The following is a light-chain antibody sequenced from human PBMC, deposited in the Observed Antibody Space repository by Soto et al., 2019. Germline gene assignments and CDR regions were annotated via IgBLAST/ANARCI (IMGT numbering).Light chain of an antibody. CDR3: SSYSRSAIGV. V-gene: IGLV2-14*03. Sequence: QSVLTQPASVSGSPGQSITISCTGTSSDVGLYNFVSWYQQHPGKAPKLMIYDVGARPSGVSHRFSGSKSGNTASLTISGLRAEDEADYYCSSYSRSAIGVFGTGTKVTVL. CDR1: SSDVGLYNF. CDR2: DVG. J-gene: IGLJ1*01.